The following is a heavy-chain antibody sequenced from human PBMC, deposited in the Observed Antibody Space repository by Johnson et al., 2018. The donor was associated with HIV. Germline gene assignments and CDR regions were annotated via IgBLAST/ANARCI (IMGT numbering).Heavy chain of an antibody. CDR2: INSDGSST. Sequence: VHLGGVGGGLVQTGGSLRLSCAASGFTFSSHWMHWVRQPPGKGLVWVSRINSDGSSTRYADSVKGRFTISRDNAKNTLYLQMNSLRVEDTAVYYCARAIDQGYSSGWSSDVYDIWGQGTMVTVSA. V-gene: IGHV3-74*01. CDR3: ARAIDQGYSSGWSSDVYDI. J-gene: IGHJ3*02. CDR1: GFTFSSHW. D-gene: IGHD6-19*01.